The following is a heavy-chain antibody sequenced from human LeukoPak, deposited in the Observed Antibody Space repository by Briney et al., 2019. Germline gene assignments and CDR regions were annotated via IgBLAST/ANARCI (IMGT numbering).Heavy chain of an antibody. Sequence: SGTLSLTCTVSGGSISSYYWTWIRQPPGKGLEWIGYSHYSGSTNYNPSLKSRVTISVDTSKNQFSLKLNSVTAADTAVYYCARAPRGESDAASGFYGMDVWGQGTTVTVSS. J-gene: IGHJ6*02. CDR3: ARAPRGESDAASGFYGMDV. D-gene: IGHD3-22*01. V-gene: IGHV4-59*01. CDR1: GGSISSYY. CDR2: SHYSGST.